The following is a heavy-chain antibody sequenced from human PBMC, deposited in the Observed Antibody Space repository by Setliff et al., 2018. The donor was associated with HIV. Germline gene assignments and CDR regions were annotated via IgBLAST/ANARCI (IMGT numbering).Heavy chain of an antibody. V-gene: IGHV3-15*01. Sequence: GGSLRLSCLASGMTFSDAWMTWVRQAPGKGLEWVGRIKSKEDGGTREYAAPVKGRFTISRDDSKNTLYLQMNSLEIEDTAVYYCTTGTRLVDWGQGALVTVSS. CDR2: IKSKEDGGTR. CDR3: TTGTRLVD. CDR1: GMTFSDAW. D-gene: IGHD2-21*01. J-gene: IGHJ4*02.